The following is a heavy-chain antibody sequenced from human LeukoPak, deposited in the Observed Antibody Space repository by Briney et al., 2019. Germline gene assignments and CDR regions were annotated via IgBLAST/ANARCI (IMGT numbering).Heavy chain of an antibody. CDR3: AREWAGMDV. CDR1: GYTFTGYY. CDR2: MNPNSGNT. Sequence: ASVKVSCKASGYTFTGYYMHWVRQAPGQGLEWTGWMNPNSGNTGYAQKFQGRVTMTRNTSISTAYMELSSLRSEDTAVYYCAREWAGMDVWGQGTTVTVSS. J-gene: IGHJ6*02. V-gene: IGHV1-8*02. D-gene: IGHD1-26*01.